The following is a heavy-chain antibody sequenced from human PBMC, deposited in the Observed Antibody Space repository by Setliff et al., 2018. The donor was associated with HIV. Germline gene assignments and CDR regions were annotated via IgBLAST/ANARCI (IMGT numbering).Heavy chain of an antibody. V-gene: IGHV4-30-4*08. D-gene: IGHD4-17*01. CDR2: IYYTGTT. Sequence: PSETLSLTCTVSGGSIGNGDHYWAWIRQSPGKGLEWIGYIYYTGTTYYNSSLESRVTISVDTSRNQFSLKLNSMTAADTAMYYCVRDDYGYNGKGFDYWGPGTLVTVSS. J-gene: IGHJ4*02. CDR1: GGSIGNGDHY. CDR3: VRDDYGYNGKGFDY.